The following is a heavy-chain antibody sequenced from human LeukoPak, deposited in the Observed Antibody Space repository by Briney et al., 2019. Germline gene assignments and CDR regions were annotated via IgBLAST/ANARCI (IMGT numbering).Heavy chain of an antibody. CDR2: MNPNSGNT. J-gene: IGHJ3*02. Sequence: ASVKVSCKASGYTFSSYDINWVRQATGQGLEWMGWMNPNSGNTGYAQKFQGRVTMTRNTSISTAYMELSSLRSEDTAVYYCARGRGYSGYDDAFDIWGQGTMVTVSS. CDR3: ARGRGYSGYDDAFDI. V-gene: IGHV1-8*01. D-gene: IGHD5-12*01. CDR1: GYTFSSYD.